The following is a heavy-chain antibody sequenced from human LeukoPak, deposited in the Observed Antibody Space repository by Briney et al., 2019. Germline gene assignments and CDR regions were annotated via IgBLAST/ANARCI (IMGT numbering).Heavy chain of an antibody. V-gene: IGHV1-2*02. J-gene: IGHJ6*03. Sequence: GASVKVSCKASGYTFTGYYMHWVRQAPGQGLEWMGWINPSSGGTNYAQKFQGRVTMTRDTSISTAYMELSRLRSDDTAVYYCASGPHYYYYYMDVWGKGTTVTVSS. CDR2: INPSSGGT. CDR3: ASGPHYYYYYMDV. CDR1: GYTFTGYY.